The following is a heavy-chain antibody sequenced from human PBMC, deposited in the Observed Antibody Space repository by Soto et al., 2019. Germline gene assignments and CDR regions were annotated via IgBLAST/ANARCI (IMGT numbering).Heavy chain of an antibody. CDR3: ARGGARNFDY. CDR1: GFTFSNYW. D-gene: IGHD3-16*01. J-gene: IGHJ4*02. Sequence: EVQLGESGGGLVQPGGSLRLSCEASGFTFSNYWMHWVRQAPGKGLLWVSRIHNDGRSTTYADSVKGRFTISRDNAKNTLYLQMNSLRVEDTAVFYCARGGARNFDYWGQGTLVTVSS. V-gene: IGHV3-74*01. CDR2: IHNDGRST.